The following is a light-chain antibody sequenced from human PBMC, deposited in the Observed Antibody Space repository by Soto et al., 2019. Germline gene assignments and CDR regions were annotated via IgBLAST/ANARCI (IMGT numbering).Light chain of an antibody. Sequence: SYELTQPPSVSVSPGQTARITCSGDALPKQYAYWYQQKPGQAPVLVIYKDSERPSGIPERFSGSSSGTTVTLTISGVQAEDEADYYCCSYAGSYTYVFGTGTKLTVL. CDR2: KDS. CDR1: ALPKQY. V-gene: IGLV3-25*02. J-gene: IGLJ1*01. CDR3: CSYAGSYTYV.